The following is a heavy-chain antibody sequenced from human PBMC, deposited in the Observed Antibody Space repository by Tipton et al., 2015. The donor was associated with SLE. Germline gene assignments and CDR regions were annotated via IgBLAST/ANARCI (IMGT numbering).Heavy chain of an antibody. CDR1: GFTFSSYA. Sequence: SLRLSCAASGFTFSSYAMSWVRQAPGKGLEWVSTISSRGDRTYYADSVKGRFTISRDNAKNSLYLQMNSLRAEDTAVYYCARSLDSSGTFDYWGQGTLVTVSS. CDR2: ISSRGDRT. J-gene: IGHJ4*02. CDR3: ARSLDSSGTFDY. V-gene: IGHV3-21*01. D-gene: IGHD3-22*01.